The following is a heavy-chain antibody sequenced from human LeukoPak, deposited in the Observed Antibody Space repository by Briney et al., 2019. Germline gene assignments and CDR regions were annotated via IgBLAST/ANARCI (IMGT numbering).Heavy chain of an antibody. J-gene: IGHJ6*04. V-gene: IGHV1-3*01. CDR1: GYTFNIYA. Sequence: ASVKVSCKASGYTFNIYAMHWVRQAPGQRLEWMGWINAGNGNTRYSQKFHDRVTITRDPSASTTYMELSSLRSEDTAVYYCARRGGLGSGLYYYGMDVWGKGTTVTVSS. CDR2: INAGNGNT. D-gene: IGHD3-10*01. CDR3: ARRGGLGSGLYYYGMDV.